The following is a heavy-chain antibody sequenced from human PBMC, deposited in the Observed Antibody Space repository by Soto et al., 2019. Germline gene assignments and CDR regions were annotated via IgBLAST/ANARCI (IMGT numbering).Heavy chain of an antibody. J-gene: IGHJ6*02. CDR1: GYTVTAYY. V-gene: IGHV1-2*04. CDR2: INPNSGGT. D-gene: IGHD6-13*01. Sequence: ASVKVSCKASGYTVTAYYMHWVRQAPGQGLEWMGWINPNSGGTNYAQKFQGWVTMTRDTSISTVYMELSRLRFDDTAVYYCARMIAASGHYGMDVWGQGTTVTVS. CDR3: ARMIAASGHYGMDV.